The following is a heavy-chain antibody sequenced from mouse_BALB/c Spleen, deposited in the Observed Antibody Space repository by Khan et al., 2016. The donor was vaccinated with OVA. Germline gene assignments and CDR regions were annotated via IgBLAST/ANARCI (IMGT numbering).Heavy chain of an antibody. CDR1: DYSITSDYA. Sequence: EVQLQESGPGLVKPSQSLSLTCTVTDYSITSDYAWNWIRQFPGNKLEWMGYISYSGSTSYNPSLKSRISITRDTSKNQFFLQLNSVTTEDTATXYCARDGSRYNYAMDYWGQGTAVTVSS. D-gene: IGHD2-3*01. J-gene: IGHJ4*01. CDR2: ISYSGST. V-gene: IGHV3-2*02. CDR3: ARDGSRYNYAMDY.